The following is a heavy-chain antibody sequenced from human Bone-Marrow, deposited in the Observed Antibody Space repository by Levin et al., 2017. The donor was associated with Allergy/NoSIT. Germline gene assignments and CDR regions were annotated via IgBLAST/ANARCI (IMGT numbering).Heavy chain of an antibody. D-gene: IGHD4-17*01. CDR2: FDPEDGET. J-gene: IGHJ6*02. CDR1: GYTLTELS. V-gene: IGHV1-24*01. Sequence: ASVKVSCKVSGYTLTELSMHWVRQAPGKGLEWMGGFDPEDGETIYAQKFQGRVTMTEDTSTDTAYMELSSLRSEDTAVYYCATVVTTVTTSPDYYGMDVWGQGTTVTVSS. CDR3: ATVVTTVTTSPDYYGMDV.